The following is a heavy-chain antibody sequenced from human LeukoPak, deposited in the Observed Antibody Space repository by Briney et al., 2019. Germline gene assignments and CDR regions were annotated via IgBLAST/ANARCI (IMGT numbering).Heavy chain of an antibody. D-gene: IGHD2-2*01. V-gene: IGHV1-69*02. CDR1: GGTFSSYT. Sequence: VASVKVSCKASGGTFSSYTISWVRQAPGQGLECMGRIIPILGIANYAQKFQGRVTITADKSTSTAYMELSSLRSEDTAVYYCAIFIVVVPAATLGVDYWGQGTLVTVSS. CDR2: IIPILGIA. CDR3: AIFIVVVPAATLGVDY. J-gene: IGHJ4*02.